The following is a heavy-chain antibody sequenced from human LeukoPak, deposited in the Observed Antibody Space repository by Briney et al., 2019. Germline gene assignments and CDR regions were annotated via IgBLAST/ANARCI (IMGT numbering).Heavy chain of an antibody. CDR2: IYYSGST. CDR3: ARDNWNYGAFDI. V-gene: IGHV4-61*08. J-gene: IGHJ3*02. Sequence: PSETLSLTCTVSGGSISSGDYYWSWIRQPPGKGLEWIGYIYYSGSTNYNPSLKSRVTISVDTSKNQFSLKLSSVTAADTAVYYCARDNWNYGAFDIWGQGTMVTVSS. D-gene: IGHD1-7*01. CDR1: GGSISSGDYY.